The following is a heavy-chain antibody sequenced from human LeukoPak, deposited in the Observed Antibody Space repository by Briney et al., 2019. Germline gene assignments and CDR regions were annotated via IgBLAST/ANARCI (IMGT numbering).Heavy chain of an antibody. V-gene: IGHV4-39*01. J-gene: IGHJ1*01. D-gene: IGHD3-10*01. CDR1: GDSITTSNHF. CDR2: VYYNRNT. Sequence: PSETLSLTCTVSGDSITTSNHFWGWIRQPPGKGLEWIGSVYYNRNTYYNPSLKSRVTISVDPSKNQFSLKLTSVTAADTAMYYCARLFGSGSSYKYVFWGQGTLVTVSS. CDR3: ARLFGSGSSYKYVF.